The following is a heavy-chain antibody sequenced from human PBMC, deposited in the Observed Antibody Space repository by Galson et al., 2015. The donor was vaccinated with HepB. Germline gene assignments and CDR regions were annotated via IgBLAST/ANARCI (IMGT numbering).Heavy chain of an antibody. CDR3: AKSRGYDFWALLDY. J-gene: IGHJ4*02. D-gene: IGHD3-3*01. V-gene: IGHV3-30*18. CDR1: GFTFSSYG. Sequence: SLRLSCAASGFTFSSYGMHWVRQAPGKGLEWVAVISYDGSNKYYADSVKGRFTISRDNSKNTLYLQMNSLRAEDTAVYYCAKSRGYDFWALLDYWGQGTLVTVSS. CDR2: ISYDGSNK.